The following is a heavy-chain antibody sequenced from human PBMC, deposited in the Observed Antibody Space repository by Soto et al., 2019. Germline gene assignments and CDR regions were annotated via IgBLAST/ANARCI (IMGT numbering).Heavy chain of an antibody. CDR3: SRADCSGGSCYSSANWFDP. V-gene: IGHV4-4*02. D-gene: IGHD2-15*01. Sequence: QVQLQESGPGLVKPSGTLSLTCAVSSGSISSSNWWSWVRQPPGKGLEWIGEIYHSGSTNYNPSPKSRVTIHVDKSKNQFSLRLRSVTAADTAVYYCSRADCSGGSCYSSANWFDPWGQGTLVTVSS. CDR1: SGSISSSNW. J-gene: IGHJ5*02. CDR2: IYHSGST.